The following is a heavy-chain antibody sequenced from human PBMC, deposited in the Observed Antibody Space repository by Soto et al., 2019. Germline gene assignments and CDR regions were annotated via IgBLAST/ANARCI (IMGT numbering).Heavy chain of an antibody. D-gene: IGHD6-19*01. CDR1: GGSISSSSYY. V-gene: IGHV4-39*01. J-gene: IGHJ4*02. CDR2: IYYSGST. Sequence: SETLSLTCTVSGGSISSSSYYWGWIRQPPGKGLEWIGSIYYSGSTYYNPSLKSRVTISVDTSKNQFSLKLSSVTAADTAVYYCAIQGIAVAGHPGRYFDYWGQGTLVTVSS. CDR3: AIQGIAVAGHPGRYFDY.